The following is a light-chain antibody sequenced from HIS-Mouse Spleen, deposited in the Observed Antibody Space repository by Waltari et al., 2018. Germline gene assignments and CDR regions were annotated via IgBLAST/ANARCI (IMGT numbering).Light chain of an antibody. J-gene: IGLJ2*01. CDR2: EDS. CDR1: ALPKKY. Sequence: SYELTQPPSVSVSPGQTARITCSGDALPKKYAYWYQQKSGQAPVLVIYEDSKRPTGIPWSFSGSSSGTMATLTISGAQVEDEADYYCYSTDSSGNHKEVFGGGTKLTVL. CDR3: YSTDSSGNHKEV. V-gene: IGLV3-10*01.